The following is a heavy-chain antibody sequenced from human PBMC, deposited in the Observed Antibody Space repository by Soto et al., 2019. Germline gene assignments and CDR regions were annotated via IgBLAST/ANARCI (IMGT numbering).Heavy chain of an antibody. J-gene: IGHJ6*03. CDR3: ARREVVHYGSGRYYYYMDV. D-gene: IGHD3-10*01. CDR1: GGSISSSSYY. Sequence: SETLSLTCTVSGGSISSSSYYWGWIRQPPGKGLEWIGSIYYSGSTYYNPSLKSRVTISVDTSKNQFSLKLSSVTAADTAVYYCARREVVHYGSGRYYYYMDVWGKGTTVTVSS. V-gene: IGHV4-39*01. CDR2: IYYSGST.